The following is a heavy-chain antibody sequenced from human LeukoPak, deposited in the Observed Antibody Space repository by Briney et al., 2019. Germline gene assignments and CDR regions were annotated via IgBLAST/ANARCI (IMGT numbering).Heavy chain of an antibody. J-gene: IGHJ6*03. D-gene: IGHD3-9*01. Sequence: KPGGSLRLSCAGFGFSLRNYAMSWVRQAPGKGLEWVSYISSSGSTIYYADSVEGRFTISRDNAKNSLYLQMNSLRAEDTAVYYCARENDILTGYSYYMDVWGKGTTVTISS. V-gene: IGHV3-11*01. CDR3: ARENDILTGYSYYMDV. CDR1: GFSLRNYA. CDR2: ISSSGSTI.